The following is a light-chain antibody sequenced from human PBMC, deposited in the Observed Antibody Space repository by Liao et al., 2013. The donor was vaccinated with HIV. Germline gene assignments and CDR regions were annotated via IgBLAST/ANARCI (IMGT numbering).Light chain of an antibody. CDR1: YLGDKY. V-gene: IGLV3-1*01. J-gene: IGLJ1*01. CDR2: QDN. Sequence: SYELTQPPSVSVSPGQTARITCSGAYLGDKYTSWYQQKPGQSPVLVLYQDNRRPSGIPERFAGSSSGNTATLTISGTQTRDEADYYCQTWDSRTYVFGTGTKVTVL. CDR3: QTWDSRTYV.